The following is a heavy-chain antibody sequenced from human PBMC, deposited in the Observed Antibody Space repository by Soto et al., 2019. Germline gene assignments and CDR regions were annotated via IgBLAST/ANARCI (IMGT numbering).Heavy chain of an antibody. J-gene: IGHJ3*02. CDR3: ARVWGGAFDI. CDR2: IHYNGNT. CDR1: GDSISASS. D-gene: IGHD3-10*01. V-gene: IGHV4-59*01. Sequence: SETLSLTCTVSGDSISASSWSWVRQPPGKGLEWIGNIHYNGNTKYNPSLKSRVTMSVDTSKNQFSLKLSSVTAADTAVYYCARVWGGAFDIWGQGTMVTVSS.